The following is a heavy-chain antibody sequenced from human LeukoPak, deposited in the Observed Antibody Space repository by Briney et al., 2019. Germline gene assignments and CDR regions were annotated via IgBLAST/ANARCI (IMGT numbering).Heavy chain of an antibody. J-gene: IGHJ3*02. CDR2: IYPGDSDT. CDR1: GYSFTSYW. Sequence: GESLKISCKGSGYSFTSYWIGWVRQMPGKGLEWMGIIYPGDSDTRYSPSFQGQVTISAHKSISTAYLQWSSLKASDTAMYYCARSSSWAGGDNAFDIWGQGTMVTVSS. CDR3: ARSSSWAGGDNAFDI. D-gene: IGHD6-13*01. V-gene: IGHV5-51*01.